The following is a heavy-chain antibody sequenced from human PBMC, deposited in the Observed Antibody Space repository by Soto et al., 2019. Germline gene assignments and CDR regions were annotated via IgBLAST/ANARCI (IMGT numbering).Heavy chain of an antibody. CDR2: IFYSGST. J-gene: IGHJ5*02. V-gene: IGHV4-59*08. CDR1: GGSISSHF. Sequence: SETLSLTCTVSGGSISSHFWTWIRQPPGKGLEWIGHIFYSGSTNYNPSLKSRVTISVDTSKNQFSLGLSSVTAADTAVYYCARRESWGQRILVTVSS. CDR3: ARRES.